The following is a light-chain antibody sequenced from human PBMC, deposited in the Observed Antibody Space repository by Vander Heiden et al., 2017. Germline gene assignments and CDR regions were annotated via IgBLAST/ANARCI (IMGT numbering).Light chain of an antibody. V-gene: IGKV4-1*01. J-gene: IGKJ1*01. CDR2: WAS. CDR3: QQYYSTPQT. CDR1: QSVLYSSDNKNY. Sequence: DLVMHQSPDSPAVSLGERATFNCKSSQSVLYSSDNKNYLAWYQQKPGQPPKLLIYWASTRESGVPERFSGSGSGTDFTLTISSLQAEDVAVYYCQQYYSTPQTFGQGTKVEIK.